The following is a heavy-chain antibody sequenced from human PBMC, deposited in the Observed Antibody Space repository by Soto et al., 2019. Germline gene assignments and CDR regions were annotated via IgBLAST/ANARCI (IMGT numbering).Heavy chain of an antibody. CDR2: FDPEDGET. Sequence: ASVKVSCKVSGYTLTELSMHWVRQAPGKGLEWMGGFDPEDGETIYAQKFQGRVTMTEDTSTDTAYMELSSLRSEDTAVYYFATLVVPAGIRGSWFDPWGQGTLVTVSS. J-gene: IGHJ5*02. CDR3: ATLVVPAGIRGSWFDP. D-gene: IGHD2-2*01. V-gene: IGHV1-24*01. CDR1: GYTLTELS.